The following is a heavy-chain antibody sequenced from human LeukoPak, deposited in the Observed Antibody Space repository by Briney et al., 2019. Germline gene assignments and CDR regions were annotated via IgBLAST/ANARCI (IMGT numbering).Heavy chain of an antibody. CDR1: GFTFDDYA. J-gene: IGHJ4*02. Sequence: GGSLRLSCAASGFTFDDYAMHWVRQAPGKGLEGVSLISWDGGSTYYADSVKGRFTIPRDNSKNSLYLQMNSLRAEDTALYYCAKDLGYYGSGSYLDYWGQGTLVTVSS. CDR2: ISWDGGST. D-gene: IGHD3-10*01. V-gene: IGHV3-43D*03. CDR3: AKDLGYYGSGSYLDY.